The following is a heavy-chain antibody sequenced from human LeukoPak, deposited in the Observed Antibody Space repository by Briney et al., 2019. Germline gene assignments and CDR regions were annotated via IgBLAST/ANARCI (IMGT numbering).Heavy chain of an antibody. D-gene: IGHD7-27*01. CDR2: INHSGST. V-gene: IGHV4-39*07. Sequence: PSETLSLTCTVSGGSINSSSYYWGWIRQPPGKGLEWIGEINHSGSTNYNPSLKSRVTISVDTSKNQFSLKLSSVTAADTAVYYCARRGLTGAAVTAFDIWGQGTMVTVSS. CDR1: GGSINSSSYY. J-gene: IGHJ3*02. CDR3: ARRGLTGAAVTAFDI.